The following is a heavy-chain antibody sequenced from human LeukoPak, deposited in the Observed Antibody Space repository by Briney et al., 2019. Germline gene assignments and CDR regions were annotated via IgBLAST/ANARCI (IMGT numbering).Heavy chain of an antibody. D-gene: IGHD6-13*01. CDR1: GYTFTDYY. Sequence: ASVKVSCKVSGYTFTDYYMHWVRQAPGQGLEWMGWINPKSGGTNYAQQFQGRVTMTRDTSISTAYMELSNLRSDDTAVYYCARGVAAAGGRWFDPRGQGTLVTVSS. J-gene: IGHJ5*02. CDR3: ARGVAAAGGRWFDP. V-gene: IGHV1-2*02. CDR2: INPKSGGT.